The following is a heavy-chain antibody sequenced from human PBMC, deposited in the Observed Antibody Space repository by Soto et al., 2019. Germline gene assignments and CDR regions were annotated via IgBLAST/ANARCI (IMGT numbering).Heavy chain of an antibody. V-gene: IGHV1-18*01. J-gene: IGHJ4*02. CDR1: GYTFTSYG. Sequence: GASVKVSCKASGYTFTSYGISWVRQAPGQGLEWMGWISAYNGNTNYAQKLQGRVTMTTDTSTSTAYMELRSLRSDDTAVYYCARERYYYDSSGDFDYWGKGTLVTVSS. D-gene: IGHD3-22*01. CDR3: ARERYYYDSSGDFDY. CDR2: ISAYNGNT.